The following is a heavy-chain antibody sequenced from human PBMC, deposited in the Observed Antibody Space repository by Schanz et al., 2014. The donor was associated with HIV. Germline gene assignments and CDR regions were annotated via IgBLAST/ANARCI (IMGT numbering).Heavy chain of an antibody. V-gene: IGHV3-33*01. CDR2: IYYDGTNK. CDR1: GFSFRTFG. J-gene: IGHJ4*02. Sequence: QVQLVESGGGVVQPGRSLRLSCVASGFSFRTFGMHWVRQAPGKGLEWVALIYYDGTNKYYTDSVKGRFTISRDNSKNTLYLQMNSLRAEDTSVYYCARGFQCFDYWGQGTLVTVSS. D-gene: IGHD3-10*01. CDR3: ARGFQCFDY.